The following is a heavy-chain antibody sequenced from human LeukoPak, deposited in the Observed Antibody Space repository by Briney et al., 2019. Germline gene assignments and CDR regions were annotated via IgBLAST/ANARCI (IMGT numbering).Heavy chain of an antibody. V-gene: IGHV3-23*01. Sequence: GGSLRLSCAASGFTFSNYALNWVRQAPGKGLEWVSTVSAGSTTYYADSVKGRFTISRDNSKNTLYLQMNSLRAEDTAVYYCTKGQPMFDYWGQGTLVTVSS. CDR2: VSAGSTT. D-gene: IGHD2-2*01. J-gene: IGHJ4*02. CDR1: GFTFSNYA. CDR3: TKGQPMFDY.